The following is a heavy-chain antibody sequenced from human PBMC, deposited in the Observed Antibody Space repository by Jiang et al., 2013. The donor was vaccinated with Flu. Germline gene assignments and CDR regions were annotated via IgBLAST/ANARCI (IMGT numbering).Heavy chain of an antibody. J-gene: IGHJ4*02. CDR3: ARAPLGFCDTTACYRYFDY. V-gene: IGHV4-61*01. Sequence: GPGLVKPSETLSLTCTVSGASVSSDSYYWSWIRQPPGKGLEWIGYINYSGRTNYNPSLKSRVTISVHTSKNQFSLKLSSVTAADTAVYFCARAPLGFCDTTACYRYFDYWGQGNLVTV. D-gene: IGHD2-2*02. CDR2: INYSGRT. CDR1: GASVSSDSYY.